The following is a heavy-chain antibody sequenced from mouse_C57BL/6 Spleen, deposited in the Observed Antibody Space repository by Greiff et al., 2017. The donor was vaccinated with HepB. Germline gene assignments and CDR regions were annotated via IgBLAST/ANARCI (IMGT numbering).Heavy chain of an antibody. CDR2: IDPETGGT. J-gene: IGHJ4*01. CDR3: TRWLLGRGYAMDY. CDR1: GYTFTDYE. V-gene: IGHV1-15*01. D-gene: IGHD2-3*01. Sequence: VKVVESGAELVRPGASVTLSCKASGYTFTDYEMHWVKQTPVHGLEWIGAIDPETGGTAYNQKFKGKAILTADKSSSTAYMELRSLTSEDSAVYYCTRWLLGRGYAMDYWGQGTSVTVSS.